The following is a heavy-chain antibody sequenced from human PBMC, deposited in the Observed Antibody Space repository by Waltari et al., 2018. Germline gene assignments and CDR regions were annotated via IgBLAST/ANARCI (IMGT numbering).Heavy chain of an antibody. D-gene: IGHD2-15*01. CDR1: GGTFSSYA. V-gene: IGHV1-69*13. CDR3: ARVVVVAATPGWFDP. CDR2: SIPIFGTT. J-gene: IGHJ5*02. Sequence: QVQLVQSGAEVKKPGSSVKVSCKASGGTFSSYAISWVRQAPGQGLEWMGGSIPIFGTTNYAQKFQGRVTITADESTSTAYMELSSLRSEGTAVYYCARVVVVAATPGWFDPWGQGTLVTVSS.